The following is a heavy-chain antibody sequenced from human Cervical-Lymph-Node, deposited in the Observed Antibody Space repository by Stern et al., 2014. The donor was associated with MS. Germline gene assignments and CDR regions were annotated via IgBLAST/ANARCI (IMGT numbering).Heavy chain of an antibody. J-gene: IGHJ5*01. CDR3: ARHQYGDSRSWFDP. Sequence: QLVQSGAEVKKPGESLKISCKASGYNFYTSWIGWVRQMPGKGLEWMGIIYPGDSDTRYRPSFQGQVTISVDTSLSTAYLQWRSLKASDTGMYFCARHQYGDSRSWFDPWGQGTLVTVSS. V-gene: IGHV5-51*01. D-gene: IGHD4-17*01. CDR2: IYPGDSDT. CDR1: GYNFYTSW.